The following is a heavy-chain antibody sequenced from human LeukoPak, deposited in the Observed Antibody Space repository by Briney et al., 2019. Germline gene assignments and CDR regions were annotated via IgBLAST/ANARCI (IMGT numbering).Heavy chain of an antibody. CDR3: ARAYSGYDRTDY. J-gene: IGHJ4*02. CDR1: GFTFSSYA. Sequence: GRSLRLSCAASGFTFSSYAMHWVRQAPGKGLEWVAVISYDGSNKYYADSVKGRFTISRDNSKNTLYLQMNSLRAEDTAVYYCARAYSGYDRTDYWGQGTLVTVSS. D-gene: IGHD5-12*01. V-gene: IGHV3-30-3*01. CDR2: ISYDGSNK.